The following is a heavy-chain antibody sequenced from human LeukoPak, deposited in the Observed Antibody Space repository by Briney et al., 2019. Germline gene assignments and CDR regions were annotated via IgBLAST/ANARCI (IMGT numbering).Heavy chain of an antibody. CDR3: ARDTSAYYYGMDV. V-gene: IGHV1-69*13. Sequence: ASVKVSCKASGGTFSSYAISWVRQAPGQGLEWMGGIIPIFGTANYAQKFQGRVTITADESTSTAYMELSSLRSEDTAVYYCARDTSAYYYGMDVWGQGTTVTVSS. CDR1: GGTFSSYA. CDR2: IIPIFGTA. J-gene: IGHJ6*02.